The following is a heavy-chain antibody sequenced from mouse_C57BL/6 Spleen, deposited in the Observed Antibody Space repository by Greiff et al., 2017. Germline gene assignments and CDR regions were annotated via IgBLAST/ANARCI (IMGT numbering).Heavy chain of an antibody. CDR1: GFNIKDYY. J-gene: IGHJ2*01. V-gene: IGHV14-2*01. CDR3: ARSATVVALDY. D-gene: IGHD1-1*01. Sequence: EVQLQQSGAELVKPGASVKLSCTASGFNIKDYYMHWVKQRPEQGLEWIGRISPDDGETKYAPNFQGKATITADTSSNTAYLQLSSLTSEDTAVYYCARSATVVALDYWGQGTTLTVSS. CDR2: ISPDDGET.